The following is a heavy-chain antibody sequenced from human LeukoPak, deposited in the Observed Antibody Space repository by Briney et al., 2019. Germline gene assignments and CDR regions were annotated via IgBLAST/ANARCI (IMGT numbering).Heavy chain of an antibody. V-gene: IGHV1-18*01. D-gene: IGHD3-22*01. Sequence: ASVKVSCKASGYTFTSYGISWVRQAPGQGLEWMGWISAYNGNTNYAQKLQGRVTMTTDTSTSTAYMELRRLRSDDTAVYYCARGRYYYDRSGLIDYWGQGTLVTVSS. CDR2: ISAYNGNT. J-gene: IGHJ4*02. CDR1: GYTFTSYG. CDR3: ARGRYYYDRSGLIDY.